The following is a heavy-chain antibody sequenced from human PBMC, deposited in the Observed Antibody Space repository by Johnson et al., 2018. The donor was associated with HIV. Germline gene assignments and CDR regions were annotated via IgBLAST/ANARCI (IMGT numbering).Heavy chain of an antibody. CDR3: AKDCNFGPNPGGNRAIGCDWAFDI. CDR1: GFTFSSYA. D-gene: IGHD4-23*01. V-gene: IGHV3-30*04. J-gene: IGHJ3*02. CDR2: ISYDGSIK. Sequence: QMLLVESGGGVVQPGRSLRLSCAASGFTFSSYAMHWVRQAPGKGLEWVAVISYDGSIKYYGDSVKGRFTISRDNAKNSLYLQMNSLRAEDTALYYCAKDCNFGPNPGGNRAIGCDWAFDIWVQGTMVTVSS.